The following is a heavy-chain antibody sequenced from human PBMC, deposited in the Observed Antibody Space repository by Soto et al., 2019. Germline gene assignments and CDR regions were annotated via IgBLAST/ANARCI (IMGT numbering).Heavy chain of an antibody. CDR3: AREAGGSSSNYDILTGYYVTDAFDI. J-gene: IGHJ3*02. CDR2: IWYDGSNK. Sequence: GGSLRLSCAASGFTFSSYGMHWVRQAPGKGLEWVAVIWYDGSNKYYADSVKGRFTISRDNSKNTLYLQMNSLRAEDTAVYYCAREAGGSSSNYDILTGYYVTDAFDIWGQGTMVTVSS. CDR1: GFTFSSYG. V-gene: IGHV3-33*01. D-gene: IGHD3-9*01.